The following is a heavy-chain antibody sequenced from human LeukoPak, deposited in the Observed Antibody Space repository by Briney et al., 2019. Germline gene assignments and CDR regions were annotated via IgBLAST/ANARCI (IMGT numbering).Heavy chain of an antibody. CDR1: GGSISNYY. CDR3: ARRMSIVVTGTRAIDY. J-gene: IGHJ4*02. CDR2: ISYSGNT. V-gene: IGHV4-39*01. D-gene: IGHD6-19*01. Sequence: SETLSLTRTVSGGSISNYYLVWIRQPPRKGLEWLGSISYSGNTYYNLSLESRVTISRDTSKNLFFLRLSSVTAADTAVYYWARRMSIVVTGTRAIDYWGRGTLVTVSS.